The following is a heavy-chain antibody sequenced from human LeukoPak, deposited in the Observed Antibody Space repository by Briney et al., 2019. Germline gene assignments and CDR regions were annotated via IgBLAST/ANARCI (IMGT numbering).Heavy chain of an antibody. V-gene: IGHV3-21*01. CDR3: ATSHSSSWYAFYYYYMDV. CDR2: ISSSSYI. D-gene: IGHD6-13*01. CDR1: GFTFSSYS. Sequence: GGSLRLSCAASGFTFSSYSMNWVRQAPGKGLEWVSSISSSSYIYYADSVKGRFTISRDNAKNSLYLQMNSLRAEDTAVYYCATSHSSSWYAFYYYYMDVWGKGTTVTVSS. J-gene: IGHJ6*03.